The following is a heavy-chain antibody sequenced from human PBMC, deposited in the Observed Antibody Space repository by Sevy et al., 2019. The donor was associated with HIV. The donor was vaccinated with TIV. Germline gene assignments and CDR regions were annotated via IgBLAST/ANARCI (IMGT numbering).Heavy chain of an antibody. CDR1: GGSFSGYY. Sequence: SDTLSLTCAVYGGSFSGYYWSWIRQPPGKGLEWIGEINHSGSTNYNPSLKSRVTISVDTSKNQFSLKLSSVTAADTAVYYCARGGGTMVRGVRRGGYFDYWGQGTLVTVSS. J-gene: IGHJ4*02. CDR3: ARGGGTMVRGVRRGGYFDY. CDR2: INHSGST. V-gene: IGHV4-34*01. D-gene: IGHD3-10*01.